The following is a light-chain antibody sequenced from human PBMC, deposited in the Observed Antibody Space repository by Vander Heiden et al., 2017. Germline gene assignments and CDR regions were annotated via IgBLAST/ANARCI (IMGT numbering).Light chain of an antibody. CDR3: SAWDKWPHV. V-gene: IGLV1-44*01. Sequence: HSVLTQPPSASGTPRQRVTITWSGSDSNIRLNTVNWHQQPPGTAPKLLIYNNNRRPAGVPDRCSGSKSGTSASLAIIGLQSEDEADYYCSAWDKWPHVFGTGTKVTV. CDR2: NNN. J-gene: IGLJ1*01. CDR1: DSNIRLNT.